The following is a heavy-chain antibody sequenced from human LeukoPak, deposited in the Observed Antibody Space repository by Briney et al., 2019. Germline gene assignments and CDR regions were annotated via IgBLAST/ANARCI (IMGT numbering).Heavy chain of an antibody. CDR3: ATWVRLRFLEWPFDY. V-gene: IGHV1-24*01. J-gene: IGHJ4*02. D-gene: IGHD3-3*01. CDR2: FDPEDGET. Sequence: GASVKASCKVSGYTLTELSMHWVRQAPGKGLEWMGGFDPEDGETIYAQKFQGRVTMTEDTSTDTAYMELSSLRSEDTAVYYCATWVRLRFLEWPFDYWGQGTLVTVSS. CDR1: GYTLTELS.